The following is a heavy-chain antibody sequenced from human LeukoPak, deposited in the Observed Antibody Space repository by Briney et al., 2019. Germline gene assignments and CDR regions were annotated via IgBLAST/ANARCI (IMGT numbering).Heavy chain of an antibody. Sequence: PGGSLRLSCAASGFTFSSYGMHWVRQAPGEGLEWVAVIWYDGSNKYYADSVKGRFTISRDNSKNTLYLQMNSLRAEDTAVYYCANKGGITMVRGVSGGFDYWGQGTLVTVSS. D-gene: IGHD3-10*01. CDR3: ANKGGITMVRGVSGGFDY. CDR1: GFTFSSYG. V-gene: IGHV3-33*06. CDR2: IWYDGSNK. J-gene: IGHJ4*02.